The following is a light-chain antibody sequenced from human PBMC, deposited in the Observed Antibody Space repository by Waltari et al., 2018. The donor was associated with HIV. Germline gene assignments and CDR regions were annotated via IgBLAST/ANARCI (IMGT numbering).Light chain of an antibody. CDR3: HQSSSLPLT. Sequence: EVVLTQSPDFLSVAAKEKVTITCRASQSIGSNLHWYQQKLGPSPRLFIKYATQPSSGVASWFSGRGSGTDFLLTINSLEPEYASTYFCHQSSSLPLTFGRGTKVETK. CDR2: YAT. J-gene: IGKJ4*01. CDR1: QSIGSN. V-gene: IGKV6-21*01.